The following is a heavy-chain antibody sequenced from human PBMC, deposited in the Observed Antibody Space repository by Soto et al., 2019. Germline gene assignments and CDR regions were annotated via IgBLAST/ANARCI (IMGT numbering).Heavy chain of an antibody. CDR1: GGSVSIGSYY. D-gene: IGHD7-27*01. V-gene: IGHV4-61*01. Sequence: QVQLQESGPGLVKPSETLSLTCTVSGGSVSIGSYYWSWIRQPPGKGLEWIGYINYSGSTNYNPSLRSRVTRSLDTSKNQFALKLSSVTAADTAVYYCASSVGMGWFDPWGQGTLVTVSS. CDR3: ASSVGMGWFDP. CDR2: INYSGST. J-gene: IGHJ5*02.